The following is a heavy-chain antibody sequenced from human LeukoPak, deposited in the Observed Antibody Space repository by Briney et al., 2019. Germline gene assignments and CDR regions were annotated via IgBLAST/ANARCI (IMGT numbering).Heavy chain of an antibody. J-gene: IGHJ5*02. Sequence: ASVKVSCKASGYTFTSYDINWVRQATGQGLEWMRWMNPNSGNTGYAQKFQGRVTMTRNTSISTAYMELSSLRSEDTAVYYCARALLRDGSGSYYNGPWGQGTLVTVSS. D-gene: IGHD3-10*01. V-gene: IGHV1-8*01. CDR1: GYTFTSYD. CDR3: ARALLRDGSGSYYNGP. CDR2: MNPNSGNT.